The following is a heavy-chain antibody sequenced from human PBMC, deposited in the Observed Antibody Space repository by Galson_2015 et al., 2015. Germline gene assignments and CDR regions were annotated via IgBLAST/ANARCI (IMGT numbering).Heavy chain of an antibody. J-gene: IGHJ2*01. CDR2: IYYSGST. V-gene: IGHV4-59*01. D-gene: IGHD4-23*01. CDR3: AREKDHGGIQRNWYFDL. Sequence: ETLSLTCTVSGGSISGYYWSWIRQPPGKGLEWIGYIYYSGSTNYNPSPKSRVTISLDTPKNQFSLNLNSVTAEDTAVYYCAREKDHGGIQRNWYFDLWGRGTLVTVSS. CDR1: GGSISGYY.